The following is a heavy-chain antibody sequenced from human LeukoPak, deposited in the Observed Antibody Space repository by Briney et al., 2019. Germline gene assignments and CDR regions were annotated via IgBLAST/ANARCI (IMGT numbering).Heavy chain of an antibody. CDR1: GGSFSGYY. Sequence: PSETLSLTCAVYGGSFSGYYWSWIRQPPGKGLEWIGEINHSGSTNYNPSLKSRVTIPVDTSKNQFSLKLSSVTAADTAVYYCASRSTIYYYYGMDVWGQGTTVTVSS. D-gene: IGHD3-3*01. CDR3: ASRSTIYYYYGMDV. V-gene: IGHV4-34*01. J-gene: IGHJ6*02. CDR2: INHSGST.